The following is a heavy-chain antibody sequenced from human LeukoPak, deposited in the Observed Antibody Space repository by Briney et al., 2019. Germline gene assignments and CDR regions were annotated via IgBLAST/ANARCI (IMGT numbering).Heavy chain of an antibody. CDR3: ARDPYNWNGLAYFDY. D-gene: IGHD1-20*01. Sequence: ASVKVSCKDSGYTFTGYYMHWVRQAPGQGLEWMGWINPNSGGTNYAQKFQGRVTMTRDTSISTAYMELSRLRSDDTAVYYCARDPYNWNGLAYFDYWGQGTLVTVSS. CDR2: INPNSGGT. V-gene: IGHV1-2*02. CDR1: GYTFTGYY. J-gene: IGHJ4*02.